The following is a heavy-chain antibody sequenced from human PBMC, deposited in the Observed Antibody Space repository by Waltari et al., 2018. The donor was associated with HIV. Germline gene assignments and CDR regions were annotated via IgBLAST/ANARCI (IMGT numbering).Heavy chain of an antibody. CDR2: ISATDSST. J-gene: IGHJ4*02. D-gene: IGHD2-21*01. Sequence: KLLEVGGGLVQPGGSLRVSCVTSGFPFNTSAMTWVRQTAGGGLEWIPSISATDSSTHYADSVQGRFSISRDNLKKEVYLQMDSLRGDDTGIYFCAREALVATGPLDLWGQGVLVTVAS. V-gene: IGHV3-48*03. CDR3: AREALVATGPLDL. CDR1: GFPFNTSA.